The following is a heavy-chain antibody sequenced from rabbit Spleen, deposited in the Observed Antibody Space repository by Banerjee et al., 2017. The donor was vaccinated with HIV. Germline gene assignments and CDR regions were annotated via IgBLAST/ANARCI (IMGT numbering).Heavy chain of an antibody. J-gene: IGHJ4*01. Sequence: QSLEESGGDLVKPGASLRLTCTASGFSFSSSYYMCWVRQAPGKGLEWIACIAGGSSAFTYSATWAKGRFTCSKTSSTTVTLQMTSLTATDTATYFCARGGPSSNNLFDLWGPGTLVTVS. V-gene: IGHV1S40*01. CDR1: GFSFSSSYY. CDR2: IAGGSSAFT. CDR3: ARGGPSSNNLFDL. D-gene: IGHD1-1*01.